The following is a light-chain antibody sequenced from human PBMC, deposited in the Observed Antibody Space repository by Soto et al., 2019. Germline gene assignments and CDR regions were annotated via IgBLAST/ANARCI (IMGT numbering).Light chain of an antibody. J-gene: IGKJ4*01. Sequence: DIQLTQSPSFLSASVGDRVTITCRASQDINSYLIWYQQKAGKAPKLLIYAASTLQSGVPSRFSGSGSGTAFSITISTMQPEDFATYDCQQLNSYPLTFGGGTRVEIK. V-gene: IGKV1-9*01. CDR2: AAS. CDR1: QDINSY. CDR3: QQLNSYPLT.